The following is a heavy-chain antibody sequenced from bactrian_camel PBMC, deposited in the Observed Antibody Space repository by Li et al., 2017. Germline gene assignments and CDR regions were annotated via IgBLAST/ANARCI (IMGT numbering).Heavy chain of an antibody. CDR1: GFTFSSYD. CDR2: TRGGGGSE. J-gene: IGHJ4*01. CDR3: ATQRSWSTGHTPRTT. Sequence: VQLVESGGALVQPGGSLRLSCAASGFTFSSYDMSWVRQAPGKGLEWVSTTRGGGGSEYYADSVKDRFTIARDNAKNALYLQMNSLKSEDTALYYCATQRSWSTGHTPRTTGARGPRSPSP. D-gene: IGHD5*01. V-gene: IGHV3S40*01.